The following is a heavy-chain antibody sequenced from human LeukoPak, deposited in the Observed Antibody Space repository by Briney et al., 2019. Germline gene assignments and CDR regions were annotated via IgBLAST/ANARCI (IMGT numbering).Heavy chain of an antibody. CDR3: ATRSFYYGMDV. J-gene: IGHJ6*02. CDR1: GFSSGSSA. Sequence: GGSLRVSCAASGFSSGSSALGWVRQAPGKGLEWISSISGRGSYTYYADSVKGRFTISRDNSKNTVYLQMNSLRDEDTAVYYCATRSFYYGMDVWGQGTTVTVSS. V-gene: IGHV3-23*01. CDR2: ISGRGSYT.